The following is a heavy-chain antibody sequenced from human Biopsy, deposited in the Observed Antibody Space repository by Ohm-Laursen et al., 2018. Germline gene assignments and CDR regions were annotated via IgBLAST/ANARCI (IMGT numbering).Heavy chain of an antibody. Sequence: SLRLSCAASGFSASSYDMNWVRQAPGKGLEWISYISETSSHIYDADSVRGRFTVARDIAKNSLYLQLNSLRVEDTAVYYCARDSSRRAREGGMDVWGPGTRVTVSS. CDR2: ISETSSHI. D-gene: IGHD6-6*01. V-gene: IGHV3-21*01. J-gene: IGHJ6*02. CDR3: ARDSSRRAREGGMDV. CDR1: GFSASSYD.